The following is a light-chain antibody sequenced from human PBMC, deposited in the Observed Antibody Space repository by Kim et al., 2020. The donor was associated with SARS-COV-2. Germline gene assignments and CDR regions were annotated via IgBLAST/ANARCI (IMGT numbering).Light chain of an antibody. J-gene: IGLJ3*02. CDR3: QTWGSGIRV. Sequence: AVKLTCPLSSGHSSYPIAWHQQQPEKGPRYLMKVNSDGSHSKGDGIPDRFAGSSSGAERYLTISSLQSEDEADYYCQTWGSGIRVFGGGTKVTVL. V-gene: IGLV4-69*01. CDR2: VNSDGSH. CDR1: SGHSSYP.